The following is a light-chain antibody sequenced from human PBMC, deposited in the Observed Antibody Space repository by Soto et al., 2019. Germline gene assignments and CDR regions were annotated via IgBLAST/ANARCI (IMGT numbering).Light chain of an antibody. Sequence: SYELTQPPSVSVAPGQTARISCGGDTIGSESVHWYQQKPGQAPVLVVYDDTDRPSGLPERFSGSSSGTTATLTISRVEAGDEADYYCQVWDGSRDHCVFGTGTKVTVL. CDR3: QVWDGSRDHCV. CDR2: DDT. J-gene: IGLJ1*01. V-gene: IGLV3-21*02. CDR1: TIGSES.